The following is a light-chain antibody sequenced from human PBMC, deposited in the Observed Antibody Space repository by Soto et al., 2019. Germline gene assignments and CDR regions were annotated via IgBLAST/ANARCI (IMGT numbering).Light chain of an antibody. V-gene: IGLV2-14*01. CDR2: EVS. Sequence: QSALTQPASVSGSPGQSITISCTGTSSDVGGYNYVSWYQQHPGKAPKLMIYEVSYRPSGVSNRFSGSKSGNTASLTISGLQAEDEADSYCSSYTSSSTYVFGTGTKVTVL. CDR1: SSDVGGYNY. J-gene: IGLJ1*01. CDR3: SSYTSSSTYV.